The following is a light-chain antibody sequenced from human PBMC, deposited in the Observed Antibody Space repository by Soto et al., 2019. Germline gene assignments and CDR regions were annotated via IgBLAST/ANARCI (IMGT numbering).Light chain of an antibody. J-gene: IGKJ4*01. CDR2: GAS. CDR1: QSLSSY. CDR3: LQYKSWPLT. Sequence: EIVMTQSPATLSVSPGEGATLSCRASQSLSSYLAWYQQKPGQAPRLLIYGASTRATAIPARFSGSGSGTDFTLTISSLQSEDFAVYYCLQYKSWPLTFGGGTKVEIK. V-gene: IGKV3-15*01.